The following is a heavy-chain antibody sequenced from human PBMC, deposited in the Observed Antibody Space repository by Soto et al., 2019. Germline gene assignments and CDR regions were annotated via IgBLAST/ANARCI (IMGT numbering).Heavy chain of an antibody. D-gene: IGHD2-21*02. Sequence: RGSLRLSCAASGFTFSSYEMNWVRQAPGKGLEWVSYISSSGSTIYYADSVKGRFTISRDNAKNSLYLQMNSLRAEDTAVYYCARGNLAYCGGDCYPTAFDYWGQGTLVTVSS. CDR3: ARGNLAYCGGDCYPTAFDY. CDR1: GFTFSSYE. J-gene: IGHJ4*02. V-gene: IGHV3-48*03. CDR2: ISSSGSTI.